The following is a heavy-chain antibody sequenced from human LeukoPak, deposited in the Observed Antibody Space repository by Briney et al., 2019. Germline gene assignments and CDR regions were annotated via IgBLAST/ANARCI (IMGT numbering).Heavy chain of an antibody. J-gene: IGHJ3*01. D-gene: IGHD6-19*01. Sequence: ASVKVSCKASEYPFSRSVIHWVRQAPGQRLEWMGWINAGNGDTEYSQNFQGRVTITRDTSASTAYMEPSSLRSEDTSVYYCATISRGIAVDHDAFDVWGQGTMVTVSS. CDR3: ATISRGIAVDHDAFDV. CDR1: EYPFSRSV. V-gene: IGHV1-3*01. CDR2: INAGNGDT.